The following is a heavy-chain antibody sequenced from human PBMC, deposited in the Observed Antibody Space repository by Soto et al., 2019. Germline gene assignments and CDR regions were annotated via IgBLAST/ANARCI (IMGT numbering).Heavy chain of an antibody. CDR1: GYTFTSYY. V-gene: IGHV1-46*01. J-gene: IGHJ4*02. CDR2: INPSGGST. CDR3: ARDSGSYRVFDY. Sequence: QVQLVQSGAEVKKPGASVKVSCKASGYTFTSYYMHWVRQAPGQGLEWMGIINPSGGSTSYAQKFQGRVTMTRDTSTSTVYMELSSVRSEDAAVYYCARDSGSYRVFDYWGQGTLVTVSS. D-gene: IGHD1-26*01.